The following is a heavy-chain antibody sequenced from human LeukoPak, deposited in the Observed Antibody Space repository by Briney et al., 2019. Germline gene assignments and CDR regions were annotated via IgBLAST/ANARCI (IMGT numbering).Heavy chain of an antibody. Sequence: GRSLRLSCAASGFTFSSYTMHWVRQAPGKGLEWVAVISYDGSNKYYADSVKGRFTISRDNSENTLYLQMNSLRAEDTAVYYCAREEVMRFDYWGQGTLVTVSS. CDR2: ISYDGSNK. CDR3: AREEVMRFDY. D-gene: IGHD3-16*01. CDR1: GFTFSSYT. V-gene: IGHV3-30*04. J-gene: IGHJ4*02.